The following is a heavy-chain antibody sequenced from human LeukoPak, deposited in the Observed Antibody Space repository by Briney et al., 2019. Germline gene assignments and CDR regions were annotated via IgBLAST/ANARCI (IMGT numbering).Heavy chain of an antibody. J-gene: IGHJ4*02. CDR2: ISGSGGST. CDR1: GFTFSSYA. CDR3: AKAHSIAAAGTIDY. V-gene: IGHV3-23*01. Sequence: GGSLRLSCGASGFTFSSYAMSWVRQAPGKGLEWVSAISGSGGSTYYADSVKGRFTISRDNSKNTLYLQTNSLRAEDTAVYYCAKAHSIAAAGTIDYWGQGTLVTVSS. D-gene: IGHD6-13*01.